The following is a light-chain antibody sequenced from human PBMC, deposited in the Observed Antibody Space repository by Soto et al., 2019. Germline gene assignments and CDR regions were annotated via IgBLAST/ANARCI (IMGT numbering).Light chain of an antibody. CDR2: KVT. V-gene: IGLV2-14*01. J-gene: IGLJ1*01. Sequence: QSVLTQPASVSGSPGQSITIYCTGTSSDVGGNKYVSWYQQYPGKVPKLLINKVTNRPSGVSYRFSGSKSGNTASLTISALLAEDEADYFCASSTSDSLYVFGTRTKVTVL. CDR3: ASSTSDSLYV. CDR1: SSDVGGNKY.